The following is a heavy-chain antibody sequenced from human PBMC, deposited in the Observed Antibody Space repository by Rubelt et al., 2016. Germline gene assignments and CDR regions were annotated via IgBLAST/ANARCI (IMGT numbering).Heavy chain of an antibody. CDR3: ARAHSSSWSNYYYYYMDV. CDR2: ISYDGSNK. Sequence: SYGMHWVRQAPGKGLEWVAVISYDGSNKYYADSVKGRFTISRDNSKNTLYLQMNSLRAEDTAVYYCARAHSSSWSNYYYYYMDVWGKGTTVTVS. CDR1: SYG. J-gene: IGHJ6*03. V-gene: IGHV3-30*19. D-gene: IGHD6-13*01.